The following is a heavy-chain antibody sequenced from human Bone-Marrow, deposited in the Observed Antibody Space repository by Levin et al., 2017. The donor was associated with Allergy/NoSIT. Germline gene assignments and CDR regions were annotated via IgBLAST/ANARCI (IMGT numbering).Heavy chain of an antibody. D-gene: IGHD5-18*01. Sequence: SETLSLTCAVSGASISISNWWSWVRQPPGKGLEWIGEIYHSGSTNYNPSLKSRVTISVDKSKNQFFLKLSSVTAADTAVYYCARKRIQLWFDYWGQGTLVTVSS. J-gene: IGHJ4*02. V-gene: IGHV4-4*02. CDR2: IYHSGST. CDR1: GASISISNW. CDR3: ARKRIQLWFDY.